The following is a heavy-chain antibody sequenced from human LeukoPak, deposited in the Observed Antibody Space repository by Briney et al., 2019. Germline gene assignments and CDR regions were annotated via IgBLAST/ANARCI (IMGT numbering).Heavy chain of an antibody. V-gene: IGHV3-21*06. Sequence: GGSLRLSCAASGFAFSSYSMNWVRQAPGKGLEWVSSISGGSSYIYYADSMKGRFTISRDNAKNSVYLQMNSLRAEDTAVYYCTRGLRWEAYWGQGTLVTVSS. J-gene: IGHJ4*02. CDR3: TRGLRWEAY. CDR1: GFAFSSYS. CDR2: ISGGSSYI. D-gene: IGHD1-26*01.